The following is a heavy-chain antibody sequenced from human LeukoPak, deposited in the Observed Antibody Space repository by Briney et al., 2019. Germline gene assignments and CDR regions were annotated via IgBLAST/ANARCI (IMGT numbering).Heavy chain of an antibody. CDR2: LTGSGRTT. V-gene: IGHV3-23*01. D-gene: IGHD3-22*01. CDR1: GFTFSVYP. Sequence: GGSLRLSCVTSGFTFSVYPMTWVRQVRGKGLEWVSSLTGSGRTTQYADFVKGRFSISRDNAKNSLYLQMNSLRAEDTAVYYCARGRGYYYDSSDYWGQGTLVTVSS. CDR3: ARGRGYYYDSSDY. J-gene: IGHJ4*02.